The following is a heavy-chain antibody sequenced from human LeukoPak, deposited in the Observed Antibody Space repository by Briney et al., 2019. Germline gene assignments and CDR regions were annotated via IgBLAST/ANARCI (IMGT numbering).Heavy chain of an antibody. CDR2: ISSSSSYI. V-gene: IGHV3-21*01. CDR3: ARDPYSGNYGAYYYYYMDV. Sequence: GGSLRLSCAASGFTFSSYWIHWVRQAPGKGLEWVSSISSSSSYIYYADSVKGRFTISRDNAKNSLYLQMDSLRAEDTAVYYCARDPYSGNYGAYYYYYMDVWGKGTTVTISS. D-gene: IGHD1-26*01. CDR1: GFTFSSYW. J-gene: IGHJ6*03.